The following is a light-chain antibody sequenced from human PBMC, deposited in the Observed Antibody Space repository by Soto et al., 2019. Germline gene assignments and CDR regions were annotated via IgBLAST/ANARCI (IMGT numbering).Light chain of an antibody. Sequence: QSALTQPASVSGSPGQSITISCTGTSSDVGGYNYVSWYQQHPGKAPKLMIYDVSNRPSGVSNRFSGSKSGNTASLTISGLQAEDDADYYCSSYTSSSDVFGTGTKLTVL. CDR3: SSYTSSSDV. CDR1: SSDVGGYNY. V-gene: IGLV2-14*01. CDR2: DVS. J-gene: IGLJ1*01.